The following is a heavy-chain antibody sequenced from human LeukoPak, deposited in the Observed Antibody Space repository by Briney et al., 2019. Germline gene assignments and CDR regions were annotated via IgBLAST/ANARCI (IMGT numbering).Heavy chain of an antibody. D-gene: IGHD5-18*01. CDR2: ISHSGTT. CDR3: VRYGDY. CDR1: GGSLSGYN. J-gene: IGHJ4*02. Sequence: SETLSLTCAVYGGSLSGYNWNWIRQPPGKGLEWIAEISHSGTTHYNPSLKSRVTISVDTSKNQFSPKLTSVTAADTAVYYCVRYGDYWGQGTLVTVSS. V-gene: IGHV4-34*01.